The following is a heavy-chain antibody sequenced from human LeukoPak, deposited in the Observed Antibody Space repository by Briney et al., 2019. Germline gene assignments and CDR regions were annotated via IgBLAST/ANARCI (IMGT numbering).Heavy chain of an antibody. J-gene: IGHJ4*02. Sequence: ASVKVSCKASGYIFSDYAIQWVRQAPGQGLEWMGWINAGNGKTKYSQKFQGRVTIARETSAGTAYMELSGLRSEDTAVYYCARARWTSTVTTYYLDYWGQGTLVTVSS. CDR3: ARARWTSTVTTYYLDY. CDR1: GYIFSDYA. D-gene: IGHD4-17*01. V-gene: IGHV1-3*01. CDR2: INAGNGKT.